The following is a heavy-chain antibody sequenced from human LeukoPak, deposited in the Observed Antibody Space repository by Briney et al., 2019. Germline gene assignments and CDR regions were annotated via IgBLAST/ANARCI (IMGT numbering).Heavy chain of an antibody. CDR2: IYYSGST. J-gene: IGHJ4*02. D-gene: IGHD6-19*01. CDR3: ARLLWLAYYFDY. CDR1: GGSISSYY. V-gene: IGHV4-59*01. Sequence: PSETLSLTCTVSGGSISSYYWSWIRQPPGKGLEWIGYIYYSGSTNYNPSLKSRVTISVDTSKNQFSLKLSSVTAADTAVYYCARLLWLAYYFDYWGQGTLVTVSS.